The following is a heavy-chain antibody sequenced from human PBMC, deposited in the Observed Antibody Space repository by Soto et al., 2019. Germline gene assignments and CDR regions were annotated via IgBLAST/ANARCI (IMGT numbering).Heavy chain of an antibody. V-gene: IGHV3-53*04. CDR2: IYSGGST. CDR3: ARGYYDILTGYYVDY. J-gene: IGHJ4*02. Sequence: EVQLVESGGVLVQPGGSLRLSCAASGFTVSSNYMSWVRQAPGKGLEWVSVIYSGGSTYYADSVKGRFTISRHNSKNTLYLQMNSLRAEDTAVYYGARGYYDILTGYYVDYWGQGTLVTVSS. CDR1: GFTVSSNY. D-gene: IGHD3-9*01.